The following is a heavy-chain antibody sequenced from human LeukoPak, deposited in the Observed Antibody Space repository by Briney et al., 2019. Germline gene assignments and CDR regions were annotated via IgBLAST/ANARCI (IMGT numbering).Heavy chain of an antibody. CDR1: GGSFSGYY. D-gene: IGHD3-3*01. Sequence: SETLSLTCAVYGGSFSGYYWSWIRQPPGKGLEWIGEINHSGSTNYNPSLKSRVTISVDTSKNQFSLKLSSVTAADTAVYHCARGRLTIFGVVKRAAFDYWGQGTLVTVSS. V-gene: IGHV4-34*01. J-gene: IGHJ4*02. CDR3: ARGRLTIFGVVKRAAFDY. CDR2: INHSGST.